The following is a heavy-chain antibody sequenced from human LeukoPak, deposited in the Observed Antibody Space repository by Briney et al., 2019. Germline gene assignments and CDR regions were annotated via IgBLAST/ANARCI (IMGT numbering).Heavy chain of an antibody. J-gene: IGHJ4*02. CDR3: ARIYCSGGSCYIDY. V-gene: IGHV4-59*01. CDR1: GGSICSYY. Sequence: SETLSLTCTVSGGSICSYYWSWIRQPPGKGLEWIGYIYYSGSTNYNPSLKSRVTISVDTSKNQFSLKLSSVTAADTAVYYCARIYCSGGSCYIDYWGQGTLVTVSS. D-gene: IGHD2-15*01. CDR2: IYYSGST.